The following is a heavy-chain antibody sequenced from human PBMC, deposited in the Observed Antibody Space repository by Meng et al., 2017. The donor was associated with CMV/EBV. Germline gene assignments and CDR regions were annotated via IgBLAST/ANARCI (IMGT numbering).Heavy chain of an antibody. J-gene: IGHJ5*02. CDR2: ISAYNGNT. CDR3: ARGRRGADNWFDP. Sequence: VLLVRSGAEVKNPGASVKCCCKASGYTCTSYGISWGRQAPGQGLECMGWISAYNGNTNYAQKLQGRVTITTDTSTSTAYMELRSLRSDDTAVYYSARGRRGADNWFDPWGQGTLVTVSS. V-gene: IGHV1-18*01. CDR1: GYTCTSYG.